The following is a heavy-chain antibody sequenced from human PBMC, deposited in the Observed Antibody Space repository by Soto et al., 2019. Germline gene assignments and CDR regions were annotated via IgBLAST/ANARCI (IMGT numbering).Heavy chain of an antibody. J-gene: IGHJ6*02. CDR1: GGTFSSYA. CDR2: IIPIFGTA. D-gene: IGHD3-16*01. CDR3: ARERLMAGGVTSTFRSYYGMDV. V-gene: IGHV1-69*13. Sequence: GASVKVSCKASGGTFSSYAISWVRQAPGQGLDWMGGIIPIFGTANYAQKFQGRVTITADESTSTAYMELSSLRSEDTAVYYCARERLMAGGVTSTFRSYYGMDVWGQGTTVTVSS.